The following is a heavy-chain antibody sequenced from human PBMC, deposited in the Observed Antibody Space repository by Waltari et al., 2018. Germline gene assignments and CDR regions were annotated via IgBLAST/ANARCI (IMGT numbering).Heavy chain of an antibody. CDR3: ARVRLMVVTQAAVDV. J-gene: IGHJ3*01. D-gene: IGHD2-21*02. CDR2: IWDDGNHK. CDR1: GFTFYNFA. V-gene: IGHV3-33*01. Sequence: QLQLVQSGGGVVQPGTSLRLSCAASGFTFYNFAMPWVRQAPGKVLEWVAVIWDDGNHKYYAYSVNVRFTISRYNSKNTLFRQMNSLRAEDTAIYYCARVRLMVVTQAAVDVWGQGTEVAVSS.